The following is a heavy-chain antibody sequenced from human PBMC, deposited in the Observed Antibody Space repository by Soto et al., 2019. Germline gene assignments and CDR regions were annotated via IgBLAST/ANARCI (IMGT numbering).Heavy chain of an antibody. CDR3: AHRGSGSYPQYFDY. Sequence: SGPTLVKPTQTLTLTCTFSGFSLSTSGVGVGWIRQPPGKALEWLALIYWNDDKRYSPSLKSRLTITKDTSKNQVVLTMTNMDPVDTATYYCAHRGSGSYPQYFDYWGQGTLVTVSS. CDR1: GFSLSTSGVG. D-gene: IGHD1-26*01. V-gene: IGHV2-5*01. J-gene: IGHJ4*02. CDR2: IYWNDDK.